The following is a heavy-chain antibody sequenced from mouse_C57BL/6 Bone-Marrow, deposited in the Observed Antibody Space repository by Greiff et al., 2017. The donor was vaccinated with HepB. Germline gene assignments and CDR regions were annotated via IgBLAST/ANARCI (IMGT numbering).Heavy chain of an antibody. D-gene: IGHD2-4*01. Sequence: EVQLQESGPGMVKPSQSLSLTCTVTGYSITSGYDWHWIRHFPGNKLEWMGYISYSGSTNYNPSLKSRISITHDTSKNHFFLKLNSVTTEDTATYYCARDRGYDYDFAYWGQGTLVTVSA. CDR1: GYSITSGYD. J-gene: IGHJ3*01. V-gene: IGHV3-1*01. CDR2: ISYSGST. CDR3: ARDRGYDYDFAY.